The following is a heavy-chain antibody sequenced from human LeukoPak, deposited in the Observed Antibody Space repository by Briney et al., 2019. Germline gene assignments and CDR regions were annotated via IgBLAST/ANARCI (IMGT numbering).Heavy chain of an antibody. J-gene: IGHJ5*02. CDR2: IYYSGST. V-gene: IGHV4-39*01. D-gene: IGHD6-13*01. CDR1: GGSISTYY. CDR3: ARHVDSSSWTLEYNWFDP. Sequence: SETLSLTCTVSGGSISTYYWSWIRQPPGKGLEWIGSIYYSGSTYYNPSLKSRVTISVDTSKNQFSLKLSSVTAADTAVYYCARHVDSSSWTLEYNWFDPWGQGTLVTVSS.